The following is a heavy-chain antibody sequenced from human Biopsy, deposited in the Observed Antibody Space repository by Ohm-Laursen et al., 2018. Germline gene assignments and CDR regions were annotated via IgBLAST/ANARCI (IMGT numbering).Heavy chain of an antibody. J-gene: IGHJ6*02. CDR1: GGAFTNYA. Sequence: GASVKASCKASGGAFTNYAINWGRQAPGHGLGWMGGIITVSETAGYAERFQGRVTITADVTTSTAYMDLSGLRSEDTAVYYCVAYPSSGFFENNDDFAMDVWGQGTTVIVSS. V-gene: IGHV1-69*13. CDR2: IITVSETA. CDR3: VAYPSSGFFENNDDFAMDV. D-gene: IGHD6-19*01.